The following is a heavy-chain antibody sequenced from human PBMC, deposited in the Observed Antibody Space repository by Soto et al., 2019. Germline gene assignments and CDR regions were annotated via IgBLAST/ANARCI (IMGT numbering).Heavy chain of an antibody. D-gene: IGHD6-19*01. CDR2: ISSSSTI. CDR1: GFTFSTYR. J-gene: IGHJ4*02. CDR3: ARERGSGWTFDY. Sequence: EVQLVESGGDLVQPGGSLRLSCAASGFTFSTYRMNWVRQAPGKGLEWVSSISSSSTIYYADSVKGRFTISRDNVQNSLYLQMHSLRAEDTAVYYCARERGSGWTFDYWGQGTLVTVSS. V-gene: IGHV3-48*01.